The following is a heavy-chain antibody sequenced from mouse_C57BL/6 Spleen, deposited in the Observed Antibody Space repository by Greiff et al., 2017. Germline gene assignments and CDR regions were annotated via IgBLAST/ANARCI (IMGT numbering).Heavy chain of an antibody. V-gene: IGHV1-55*01. CDR3: ARRYYYGSSPYYFDY. Sequence: QLQQPGAELVKPGASVKMSCKASGYTFTSYWITWVKQRPGQGLEWIGDIYPGSGCTNYNEKFKSKATLTVDTSSSTAYMQLSSLTSEDSAVYYCARRYYYGSSPYYFDYWGQGTTLTVSS. CDR1: GYTFTSYW. D-gene: IGHD1-1*01. J-gene: IGHJ2*01. CDR2: IYPGSGCT.